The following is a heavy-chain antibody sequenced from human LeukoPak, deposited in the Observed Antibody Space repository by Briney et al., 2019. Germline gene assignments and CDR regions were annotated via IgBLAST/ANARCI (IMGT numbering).Heavy chain of an antibody. D-gene: IGHD3-22*01. CDR1: GGSFDRHV. CDR2: INPIAGTT. J-gene: IGHJ6*03. CDR3: ARGVYSYDGSGEYAGGYYYMDV. Sequence: GASVKVSCKASGGSFDRHVLSWLRQAPGQGLEWMGGINPIAGTTSHAQKFRDRISITTDGSTTAYMALSSLTSEDTAVYYCARGVYSYDGSGEYAGGYYYMDVWGKGTTVTVSS. V-gene: IGHV1-69*05.